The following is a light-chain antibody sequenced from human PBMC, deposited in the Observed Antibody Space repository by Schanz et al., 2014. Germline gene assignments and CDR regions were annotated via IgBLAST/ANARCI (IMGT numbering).Light chain of an antibody. CDR2: GTS. Sequence: DIVLTQSPGTLSLSPGERATLSCRASQSVIGSHLAWYQQKPGQAPRLLIYGTSNRATGIPDRFSGSGSGTDFTLSISRLEPEDFAMYYCQQYGSSPPTFGEGPRWRSN. V-gene: IGKV3-20*01. CDR1: QSVIGSH. J-gene: IGKJ4*01. CDR3: QQYGSSPPT.